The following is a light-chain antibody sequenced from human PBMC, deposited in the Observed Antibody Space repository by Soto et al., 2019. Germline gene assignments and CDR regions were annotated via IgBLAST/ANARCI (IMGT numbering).Light chain of an antibody. J-gene: IGLJ1*01. CDR3: SSYTSSSTYV. CDR1: SSDVGGYNY. V-gene: IGLV2-14*01. Sequence: QSVLTQPASVSGSPGQSIAISCTGTSSDVGGYNYVSWYQQHPGKDPKLMISEVSNRPSGVSNRFSGSKSGNTASLTISGLQAEDEADYYCSSYTSSSTYVFGTGTQLTVL. CDR2: EVS.